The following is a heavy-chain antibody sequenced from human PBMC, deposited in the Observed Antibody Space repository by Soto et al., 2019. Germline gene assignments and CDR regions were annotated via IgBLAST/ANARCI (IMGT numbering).Heavy chain of an antibody. CDR1: GYTFTSYG. D-gene: IGHD3-22*01. V-gene: IGHV1-18*04. Sequence: ASVMGSCKASGYTFTSYGISWVRQAPGQGLEWMGWISAYNGNKNYAQKLQGRVTMTTDTSTSTAYMELRSLRSDDTAVYYCARGDYSSGYYYYYGMDVWGQGTTVTVSS. CDR3: ARGDYSSGYYYYYGMDV. J-gene: IGHJ6*02. CDR2: ISAYNGNK.